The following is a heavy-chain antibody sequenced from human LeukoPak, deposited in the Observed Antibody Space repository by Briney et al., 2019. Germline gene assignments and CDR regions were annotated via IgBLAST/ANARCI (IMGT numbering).Heavy chain of an antibody. CDR1: GFTFSRYW. D-gene: IGHD3-22*01. J-gene: IGHJ4*02. V-gene: IGHV3-7*01. CDR2: IKQDGSEK. Sequence: GGSLRLSCAASGFTFSRYWMTWVRQAPGKGLEWVANIKQDGSEKYYVDSVKGRFTISRDNGKNSLYLQMNGLRAEDTAVYYCARSRITMIVLVMTKYYFDYWGQGTLVTVSS. CDR3: ARSRITMIVLVMTKYYFDY.